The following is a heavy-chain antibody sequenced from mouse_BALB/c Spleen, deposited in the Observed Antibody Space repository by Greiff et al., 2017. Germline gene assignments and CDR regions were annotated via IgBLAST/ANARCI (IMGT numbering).Heavy chain of an antibody. V-gene: IGHV5-6-4*01. D-gene: IGHD2-3*01. CDR2: ISSGGSYT. CDR1: GFTFSSYT. Sequence: EVKLVESGGGLVKPGGSLKLSCAASGFTFSSYTMSWVRQTPEKRLQWVATISSGGSYTYYPDSVKGRFTISRDNAKNTLYLQMSSLKSEDTAMYYCTRDGGDGPMDYWGQGTSVTVSS. CDR3: TRDGGDGPMDY. J-gene: IGHJ4*01.